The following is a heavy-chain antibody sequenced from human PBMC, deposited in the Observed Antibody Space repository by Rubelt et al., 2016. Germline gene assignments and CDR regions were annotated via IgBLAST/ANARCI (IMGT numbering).Heavy chain of an antibody. J-gene: IGHJ5*02. D-gene: IGHD3-10*01. Sequence: GGSLRLSCAASGFSFSSHGMNWVRQAPGRGLGGVAFILYDGSDKKYGDSGKGRLTISRDNYKNTRYLQMNSLRVEDTAVYYCAKEFSHPRGVPNWFDPWGQGTQVTVSS. CDR3: AKEFSHPRGVPNWFDP. CDR1: GFSFSSHG. V-gene: IGHV3-30*02. CDR2: ILYDGSDK.